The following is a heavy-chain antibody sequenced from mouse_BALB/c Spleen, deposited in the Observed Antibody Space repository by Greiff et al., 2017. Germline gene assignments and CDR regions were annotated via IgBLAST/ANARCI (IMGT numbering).Heavy chain of an antibody. CDR2: ISNGGGST. CDR1: GFTFSSYT. J-gene: IGHJ4*01. Sequence: EVKLVESGGGLVQPGGSLKLSCAASGFTFSSYTMSWVRQTPEKRLEWVAYISNGGGSTYYPDTVKGRFTISRDNAKNTLYLQMSSLKSEDTAMYYCARKRQLGPMDYWGQGTSVTVSS. D-gene: IGHD3-2*01. CDR3: ARKRQLGPMDY. V-gene: IGHV5-12-2*01.